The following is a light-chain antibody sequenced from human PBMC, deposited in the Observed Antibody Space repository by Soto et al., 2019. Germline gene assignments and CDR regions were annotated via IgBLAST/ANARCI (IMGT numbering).Light chain of an antibody. J-gene: IGLJ1*01. CDR3: SSYTSSSTYNYV. Sequence: QSVLTQPASVSGSPGQSTTISCTGTSSDVGGYNYVSWYQQHPGKAPKLMIYEVSNRPSGVSNRFSGSKSGNTASLTISGLQAEDEADYYCSSYTSSSTYNYVFGTGTKVTVL. V-gene: IGLV2-14*01. CDR2: EVS. CDR1: SSDVGGYNY.